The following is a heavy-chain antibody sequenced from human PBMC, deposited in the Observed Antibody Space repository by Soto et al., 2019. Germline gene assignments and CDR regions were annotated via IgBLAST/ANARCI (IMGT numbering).Heavy chain of an antibody. CDR1: GGSFSGYY. D-gene: IGHD2-15*01. CDR2: INHSGST. V-gene: IGHV4-34*01. CDR3: ARTSVVVAARLMDV. Sequence: SETLSLTCAVDGGSFSGYYWSWIRQPPGKGLEWIGEINHSGSTNYNPSLKSRVTISVDTSKNQFSLKLSSVTAADTAVYYCARTSVVVAARLMDVWGKGTTVTVSS. J-gene: IGHJ6*04.